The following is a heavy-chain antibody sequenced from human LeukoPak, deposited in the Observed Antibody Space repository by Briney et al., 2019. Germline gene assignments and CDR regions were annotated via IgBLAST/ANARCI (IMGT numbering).Heavy chain of an antibody. Sequence: GGSLRLSCAASGFTFSSYAMSWVRQAPGKGLEWVSGTSGSGGSTYYADSVRGRFTISRDNSKNTLYLQMNSLRAEDTAVYYCAKVGRADDYYFDYWGQGTLVTVSS. V-gene: IGHV3-23*01. CDR1: GFTFSSYA. CDR2: TSGSGGST. CDR3: AKVGRADDYYFDY. D-gene: IGHD3-3*01. J-gene: IGHJ4*02.